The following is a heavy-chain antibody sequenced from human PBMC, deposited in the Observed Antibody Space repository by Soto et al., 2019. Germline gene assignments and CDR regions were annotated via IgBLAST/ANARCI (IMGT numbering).Heavy chain of an antibody. Sequence: QVHLVESGGGVVHPGRSLRLSCAASEFAFSTYGMHWVRQAPGKGLEWVAVVSNDGSNIYYADSVRGRFTISRDNSKKMLYLQMNSLRAEDTAVYYCAKDHVYSGIYDYYFDYWGQGTLVTVSS. CDR3: AKDHVYSGIYDYYFDY. V-gene: IGHV3-30*18. J-gene: IGHJ4*02. D-gene: IGHD1-26*01. CDR1: EFAFSTYG. CDR2: VSNDGSNI.